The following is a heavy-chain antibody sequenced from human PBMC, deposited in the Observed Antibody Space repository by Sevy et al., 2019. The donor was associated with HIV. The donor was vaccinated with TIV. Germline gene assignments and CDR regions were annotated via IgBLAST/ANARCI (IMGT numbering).Heavy chain of an antibody. Sequence: GGSLRLSCAASGFTFSSYSVNWVRQAPGKGLEWVSSISSSSSYIYYADSVKGRFTISRDNAKNSLYLQMNSLRAEDTAVYYCASTSGYDPDWFDPWGQGTLVTVSS. CDR1: GFTFSSYS. CDR2: ISSSSSYI. V-gene: IGHV3-21*01. J-gene: IGHJ5*02. D-gene: IGHD5-12*01. CDR3: ASTSGYDPDWFDP.